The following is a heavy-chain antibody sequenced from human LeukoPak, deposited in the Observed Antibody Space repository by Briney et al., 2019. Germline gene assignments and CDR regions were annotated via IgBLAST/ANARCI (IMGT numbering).Heavy chain of an antibody. CDR2: ISGSGGST. D-gene: IGHD3-22*01. J-gene: IGHJ4*02. CDR3: AKDQYYYDSSGYLGYFDY. CDR1: GFTFSSYA. V-gene: IGHV3-23*01. Sequence: QTGGSLRLSCAASGFTFSSYAMSWVRQAPGKGLEWVSAISGSGGSTYYADSVKGRFTISRDNSENTLYLQMNSLRAEDTAVYYCAKDQYYYDSSGYLGYFDYWGQGTLVTVSS.